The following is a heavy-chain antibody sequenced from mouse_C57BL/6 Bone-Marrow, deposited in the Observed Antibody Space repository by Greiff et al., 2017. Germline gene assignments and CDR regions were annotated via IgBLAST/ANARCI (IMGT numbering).Heavy chain of an antibody. CDR3: AKNSLYGFYAMDY. D-gene: IGHD2-2*01. J-gene: IGHJ4*01. V-gene: IGHV2-5*01. CDR2: IWRGGST. CDR1: GFSLTSYG. Sequence: VKLMESGPGLVQPSQSLSITCTVSGFSLTSYGVHWVRQSPGKGLEWLGVIWRGGSTAYNEAFMSRLGINKDNSKSQVFFKMNSLQADDTAIYYWAKNSLYGFYAMDYWGQGTSVTVSS.